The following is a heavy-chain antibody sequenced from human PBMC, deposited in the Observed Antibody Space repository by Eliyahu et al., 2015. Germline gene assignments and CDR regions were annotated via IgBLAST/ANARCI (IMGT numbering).Heavy chain of an antibody. V-gene: IGHV3-23*01. CDR3: AKHVSFLTGYYQS. CDR1: GFTFSSYA. D-gene: IGHD3-9*01. J-gene: IGHJ4*02. Sequence: EVQLLESGGGLVQPGGSLRLSCAASGFTFSSYAMGWVXXAXGKGLEWVSAISGSGGSTYYADSVKGRFTISRDNSKNTLYLQMNSLRAEDTAVYYCAKHVSFLTGYYQSWGQGTLVTVSS. CDR2: ISGSGGST.